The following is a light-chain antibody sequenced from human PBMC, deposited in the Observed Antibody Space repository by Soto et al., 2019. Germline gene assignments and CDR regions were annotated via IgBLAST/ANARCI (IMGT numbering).Light chain of an antibody. Sequence: QSVLTQPPSVSEAPRQRVSISCSGTSSNIGNNAVNWYQQVPGKAPKLLIYYDHLLPSGVSDRFSGSKSGTSASLAISGLQSEDEADYYCSSWDDSLSGVVFGGGTKLTVL. CDR2: YDH. V-gene: IGLV1-36*01. J-gene: IGLJ2*01. CDR3: SSWDDSLSGVV. CDR1: SSNIGNNA.